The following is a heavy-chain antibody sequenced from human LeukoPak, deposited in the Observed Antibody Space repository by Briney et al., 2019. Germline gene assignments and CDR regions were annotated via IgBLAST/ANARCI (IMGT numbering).Heavy chain of an antibody. D-gene: IGHD6-6*01. CDR3: AKDIAARPSGVDY. CDR1: GFTFDDYA. CDR2: ISWNSGSI. Sequence: PGGSLRLSCAASGFTFDDYAMHWVRQAPGEGLEWVSGISWNSGSIGYADSVKGRFTISRDNAKNSLYLQMNSLRAEDMALYYCAKDIAARPSGVDYWGQGTLVTVSS. J-gene: IGHJ4*02. V-gene: IGHV3-9*03.